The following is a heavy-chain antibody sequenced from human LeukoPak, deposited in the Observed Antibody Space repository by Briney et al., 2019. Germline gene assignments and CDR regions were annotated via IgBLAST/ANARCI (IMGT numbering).Heavy chain of an antibody. CDR2: LSDSGGST. V-gene: IGHV3-23*01. D-gene: IGHD3-10*01. CDR1: GITLSNYG. Sequence: GGFLTLSCAVSGITLSNYGMSWVRQAPGKGLEWVAGLSDSGGSTNYADSVKGRFTISRDSPKNTLYLQMNSLRAEDTAVYFCAKRGVVIRVFLVGFHKEAYYFESWGQGALVTVSS. CDR3: AKRGVVIRVFLVGFHKEAYYFES. J-gene: IGHJ4*02.